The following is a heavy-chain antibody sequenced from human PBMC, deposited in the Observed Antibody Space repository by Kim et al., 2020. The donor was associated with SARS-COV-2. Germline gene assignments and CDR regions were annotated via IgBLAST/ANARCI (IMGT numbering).Heavy chain of an antibody. D-gene: IGHD1-7*01. CDR2: IYYSGST. Sequence: SETLSLTCTVSGGSISSSSYYWGWIRQPPGKGLEWIGSIYYSGSTYYNPSLKSRVTISVDTSKNQFSLKLSSVTAADTAVYYCASPGTTGGSINLYGMDVWGQGTTVTVSS. V-gene: IGHV4-39*07. CDR1: GGSISSSSYY. CDR3: ASPGTTGGSINLYGMDV. J-gene: IGHJ6*02.